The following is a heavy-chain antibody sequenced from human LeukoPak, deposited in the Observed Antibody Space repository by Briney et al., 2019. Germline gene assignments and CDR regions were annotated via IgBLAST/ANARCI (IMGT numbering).Heavy chain of an antibody. J-gene: IGHJ6*04. CDR3: VRQQLVRYYYYGMDV. CDR2: INSDGSST. V-gene: IGHV3-74*01. Sequence: SLRLSCAASGFTFSSYWMHWVRQAPGKGLVWVSRINSDGSSTSYADSVKGRFAISRDNAKNTLYLQMSSLRAEDTAVYYCVRQQLVRYYYYGMDVWGKGTTVTVSS. D-gene: IGHD6-13*01. CDR1: GFTFSSYW.